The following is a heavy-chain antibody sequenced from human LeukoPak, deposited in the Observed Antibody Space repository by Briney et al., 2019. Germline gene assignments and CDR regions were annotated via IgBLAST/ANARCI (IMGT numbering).Heavy chain of an antibody. J-gene: IGHJ3*02. V-gene: IGHV1-18*01. CDR3: ARRRRSQNDAFDI. Sequence: GASVKVSCKASGYTFTSYGISWVRQAPGPGLDLMGWISAYNGNTNYAQKLQGRVTMTTDTSTSTAYMELRSLRSDDTAVYYCARRRRSQNDAFDIWGQGTMVTVSS. CDR1: GYTFTSYG. CDR2: ISAYNGNT.